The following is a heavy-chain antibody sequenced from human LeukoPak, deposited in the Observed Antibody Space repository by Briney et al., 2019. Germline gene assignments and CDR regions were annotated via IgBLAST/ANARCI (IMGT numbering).Heavy chain of an antibody. Sequence: GGSLRLSCAASGFTFSSYEMNWVRQAPGKGLEWVSYISSSGSTIYYADSVKGRFTISRDNSKNSLYLQMNSLRAEDTAVYYCARGPQGGYDSSGYSPPPRYFDYWGQGTLVTVSS. CDR3: ARGPQGGYDSSGYSPPPRYFDY. CDR1: GFTFSSYE. CDR2: ISSSGSTI. D-gene: IGHD3-22*01. J-gene: IGHJ4*02. V-gene: IGHV3-48*03.